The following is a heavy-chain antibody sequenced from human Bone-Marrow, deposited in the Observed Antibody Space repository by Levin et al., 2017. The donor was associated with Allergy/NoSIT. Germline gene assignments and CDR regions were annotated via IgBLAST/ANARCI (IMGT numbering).Heavy chain of an antibody. CDR2: MNPNSGNT. J-gene: IGHJ6*02. Sequence: EASVKVSCKASGYTFTSYDINWVRQATGQGLEWMGWMNPNSGNTGYAQKFQGRVTMTRNTSISTAYMELSSLRSEDTAVYYCARGLKRRPGYSYGFYRLVYDGMDVWGQGTTVTVSS. D-gene: IGHD5-18*01. CDR3: ARGLKRRPGYSYGFYRLVYDGMDV. V-gene: IGHV1-8*01. CDR1: GYTFTSYD.